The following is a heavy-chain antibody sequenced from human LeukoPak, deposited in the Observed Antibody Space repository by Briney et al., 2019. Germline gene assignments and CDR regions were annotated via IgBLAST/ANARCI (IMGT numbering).Heavy chain of an antibody. CDR1: GGTFSSYA. D-gene: IGHD3-16*01. CDR2: IIPILGIA. V-gene: IGHV1-69*04. J-gene: IGHJ3*02. CDR3: EGSLGSWAPDAFDI. Sequence: SVKVSCKASGGTFSSYAISWVRQAPGQGLEWMGRIIPILGIANYAQKFQGRVTITADKSTSTAYMELSSLRSEDTAVYYCEGSLGSWAPDAFDIWGQGTMVTVSS.